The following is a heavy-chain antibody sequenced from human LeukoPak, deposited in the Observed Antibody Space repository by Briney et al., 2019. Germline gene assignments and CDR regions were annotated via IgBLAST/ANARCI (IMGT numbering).Heavy chain of an antibody. CDR3: ARGAIFGVVITRSAFDI. CDR1: GFTFSSYG. V-gene: IGHV3-30*03. D-gene: IGHD3-3*01. J-gene: IGHJ3*02. CDR2: ISYDGSNK. Sequence: GGTLRLSCAASGFTFSSYGMSWVRQAPGKGLEWVAVISYDGSNKYYADSVKGRFTISRDNSKNTLYLQMNSLRAEDTAVYYCARGAIFGVVITRSAFDIWGQGTMVTVSS.